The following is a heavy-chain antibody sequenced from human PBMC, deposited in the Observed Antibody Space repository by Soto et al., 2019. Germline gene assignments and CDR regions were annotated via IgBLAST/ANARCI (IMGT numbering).Heavy chain of an antibody. D-gene: IGHD4-4*01. CDR2: IYYSGST. CDR3: ARDKVSTTATKWTAMDV. J-gene: IGHJ6*02. V-gene: IGHV4-30-4*01. CDR1: GGSISSGDYY. Sequence: QVQLQESGPGLVKPSQTLSLTCTVSGGSISSGDYYWTWIRQPPGKGLEWIGYIYYSGSTYYNPSLKSRVTISVDTSKNQFSLKLSSVTAADTAVYYCARDKVSTTATKWTAMDVWGQGTTVTVSS.